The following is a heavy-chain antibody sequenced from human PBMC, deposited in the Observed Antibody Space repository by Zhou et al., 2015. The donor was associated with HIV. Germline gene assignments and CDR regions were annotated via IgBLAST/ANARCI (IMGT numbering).Heavy chain of an antibody. CDR3: ARDGRNWGDNDY. CDR1: GYTFSTSA. V-gene: IGHV1-18*01. Sequence: QVQLVQSGPEVKKPGASVKVSCKASGYTFSTSAINWVRQAPGQGLEWMGRINTYNNNRNHAQKFQGRVTMTTDTSTTTAYMELRSLRSDDTAVYYCARDGRNWGDNDYWGQGTLVTVSS. D-gene: IGHD7-27*01. J-gene: IGHJ4*02. CDR2: INTYNNNR.